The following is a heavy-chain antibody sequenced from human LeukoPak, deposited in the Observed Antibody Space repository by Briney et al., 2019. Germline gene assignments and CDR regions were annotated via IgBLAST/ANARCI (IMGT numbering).Heavy chain of an antibody. J-gene: IGHJ6*03. CDR3: ARHRYYYYMDV. Sequence: SETLSLTCAVYGGSFSGYYWSWIRQLPGKGLEWIGEINHSGSTNYNPSLKSRVTISVDTSKNQFSLKLSSVTAADTAVYYCARHRYYYYMDVWGKGTTVTISS. CDR2: INHSGST. V-gene: IGHV4-34*01. CDR1: GGSFSGYY.